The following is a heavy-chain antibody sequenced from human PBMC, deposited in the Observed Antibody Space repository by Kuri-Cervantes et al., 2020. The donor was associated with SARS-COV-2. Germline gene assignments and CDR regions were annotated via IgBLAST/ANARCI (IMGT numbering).Heavy chain of an antibody. CDR3: ARSTPLRRLVVISQGGAFDI. Sequence: ASVKVSCKASGCTFTGYYMHWVRQAPGQGLEWMGWINPNSGGTNYAQKFRGWVTMTRDTSISTIYMELSRLRSDDTAVYYCARSTPLRRLVVISQGGAFDIWGQGTMVTVSS. J-gene: IGHJ3*02. V-gene: IGHV1-2*04. CDR1: GCTFTGYY. CDR2: INPNSGGT. D-gene: IGHD3-22*01.